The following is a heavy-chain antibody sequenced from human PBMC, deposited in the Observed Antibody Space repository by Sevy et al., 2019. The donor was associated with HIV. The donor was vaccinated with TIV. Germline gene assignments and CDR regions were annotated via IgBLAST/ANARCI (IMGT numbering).Heavy chain of an antibody. CDR1: RYTFTYYY. J-gene: IGHJ5*02. CDR3: ARQVDNWFDP. CDR2: INPSSGGT. Sequence: ASVKVSCETSRYTFTYYYIHWVRQAPGQGLEWMGRINPSSGGTQYAQKFQGRVSVTSDTSRRTSYMELRRLRSDDTALYYCARQVDNWFDPWGQGTPVTVSS. V-gene: IGHV1-2*06. D-gene: IGHD2-15*01.